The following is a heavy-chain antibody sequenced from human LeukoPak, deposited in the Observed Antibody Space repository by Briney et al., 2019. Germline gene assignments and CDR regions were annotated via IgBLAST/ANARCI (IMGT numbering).Heavy chain of an antibody. CDR1: GFTFCNYW. CDR2: IKQDGSEK. CDR3: ARNQRRLDY. Sequence: PGGSLRLSCAASGFTFCNYWMTWVRQAPGKGLELVANIKQDGSEKYYVDSVKGRFTISRDNAKNSLYLQMNSLRAENTAVYYCARNQRRLDYWGQGTLVTVSS. D-gene: IGHD1-14*01. V-gene: IGHV3-7*01. J-gene: IGHJ4*02.